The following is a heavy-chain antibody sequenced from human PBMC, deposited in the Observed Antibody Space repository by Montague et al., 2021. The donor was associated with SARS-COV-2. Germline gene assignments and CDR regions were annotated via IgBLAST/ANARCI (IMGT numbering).Heavy chain of an antibody. J-gene: IGHJ5*02. CDR1: GFTFDSYA. V-gene: IGHV3-23*01. D-gene: IGHD5-12*01. Sequence: SLRLSCATSGFTFDSYAMSWVRQAPGKGLEWLSGIDAGGGAVFDADSVKGRFTTSRDNYKNTLYLQMNSLTADDTAVYYCARRNSGQHLVGSGWFDPWGQGTLVTVSS. CDR3: ARRNSGQHLVGSGWFDP. CDR2: IDAGGGAV.